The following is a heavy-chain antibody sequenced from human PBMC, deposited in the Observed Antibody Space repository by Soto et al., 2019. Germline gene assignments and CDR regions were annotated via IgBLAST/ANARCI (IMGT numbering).Heavy chain of an antibody. Sequence: SETLSLTCTVSGGSISSGDYYWSWIRQHPGKGLEWIGYIYYSGSTYYNPSLKSRVTISVDTSKNQFSLMLSSVTAVDTAVYYCARDSSCSGGACYYFGYWGQGTLVTVSS. J-gene: IGHJ4*02. CDR3: ARDSSCSGGACYYFGY. V-gene: IGHV4-31*03. CDR2: IYYSGST. CDR1: GGSISSGDYY. D-gene: IGHD2-15*01.